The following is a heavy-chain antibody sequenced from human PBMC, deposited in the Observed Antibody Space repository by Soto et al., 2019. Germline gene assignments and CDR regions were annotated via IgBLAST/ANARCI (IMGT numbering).Heavy chain of an antibody. CDR1: DSSFSPNY. V-gene: IGHV4-59*12. Sequence: PSDTPSLTCTVSDSSFSPNYLTWLRHPPGKALEGIGYIYNSGSTYYNPSLKSRVTISVDRSKNQFSLKLSSVTAADTAVYYCARAPITMVRGVIMAWWFDPWGQGTLVTVS. J-gene: IGHJ5*02. D-gene: IGHD3-10*01. CDR3: ARAPITMVRGVIMAWWFDP. CDR2: IYNSGST.